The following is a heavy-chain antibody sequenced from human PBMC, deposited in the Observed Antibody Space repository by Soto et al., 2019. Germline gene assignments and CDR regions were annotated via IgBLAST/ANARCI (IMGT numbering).Heavy chain of an antibody. D-gene: IGHD4-17*01. CDR1: GGSVSSGSYY. Sequence: SETLSLTCTVSGGSVSSGSYYWSWIRQPPGKGLEWIGYIYYSGSTNYNPSLKSRVTISVGTSKNQFSLKLSSVTAADTAVYYCAREPTTVTNYYYYALDVWGQGTTVTVSS. CDR3: AREPTTVTNYYYYALDV. J-gene: IGHJ6*02. CDR2: IYYSGST. V-gene: IGHV4-61*01.